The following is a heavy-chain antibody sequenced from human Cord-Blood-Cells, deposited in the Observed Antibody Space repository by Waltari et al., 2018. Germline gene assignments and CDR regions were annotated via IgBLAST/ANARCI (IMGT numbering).Heavy chain of an antibody. J-gene: IGHJ4*02. CDR2: IYYIGRT. V-gene: IGHV4-39*01. Sequence: QLQLQESGPGLVQPSETLTLTCSVPGGSISSSSYYWGWIRQPPGKGLEWIGSIYYIGRTYYNPSLKSRVTISVDTSKNQFSLKLSSVAAADTAVYYCARFLEWLYYFDYWGQGTLVTVSS. D-gene: IGHD3-3*01. CDR1: GGSISSSSYY. CDR3: ARFLEWLYYFDY.